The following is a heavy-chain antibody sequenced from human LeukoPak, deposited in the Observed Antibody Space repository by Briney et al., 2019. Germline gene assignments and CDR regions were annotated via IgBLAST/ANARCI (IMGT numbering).Heavy chain of an antibody. CDR2: VGISGDT. J-gene: IGHJ4*02. CDR3: VRGGIQVSGIDEIDY. V-gene: IGHV3-13*01. D-gene: IGHD6-19*01. Sequence: GSLRLSCAASGFTFRSYDMHWVRQVTGKGLEWVSAVGISGDTYYAGSVKGRFTISRENAKNSLYLQMNSLTARDTAVYYCVRGGIQVSGIDEIDYWGQGTLVTVSS. CDR1: GFTFRSYD.